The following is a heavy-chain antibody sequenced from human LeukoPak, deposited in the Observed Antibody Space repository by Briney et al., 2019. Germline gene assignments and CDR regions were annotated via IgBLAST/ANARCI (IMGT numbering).Heavy chain of an antibody. CDR1: GGSFSGYY. CDR3: ARERLAMVRGVIPKEAWGWFDP. Sequence: SETLSLTCAVYGGSFSGYYWSWVRQPPGKGLEWIREINHSGSTNYNPSLKSRVSMSVDTSKNHFSLKLRSVTAADTAVYYCARERLAMVRGVIPKEAWGWFDPWGQGTLVTVSS. J-gene: IGHJ5*02. CDR2: INHSGST. D-gene: IGHD3-10*01. V-gene: IGHV4-34*01.